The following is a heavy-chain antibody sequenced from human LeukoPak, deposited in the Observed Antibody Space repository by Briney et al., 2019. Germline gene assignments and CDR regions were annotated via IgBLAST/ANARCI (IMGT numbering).Heavy chain of an antibody. CDR2: ISAYNGNT. CDR3: ARNYYDSSVLDY. Sequence: GASVKVSCKASGYTFTSYDINWVRQATGQGLEWMGWISAYNGNTNYAQKLQGRVTMTTDTSTSTAYMELRSLRSDDTAVYYCARNYYDSSVLDYWGQGTLVTVSS. CDR1: GYTFTSYD. D-gene: IGHD3-22*01. V-gene: IGHV1-18*01. J-gene: IGHJ4*02.